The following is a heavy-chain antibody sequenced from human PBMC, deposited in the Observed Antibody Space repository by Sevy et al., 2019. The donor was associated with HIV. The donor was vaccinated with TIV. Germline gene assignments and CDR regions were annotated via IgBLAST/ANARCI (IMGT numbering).Heavy chain of an antibody. Sequence: GGSLRLSCAASGFTFSSYDMSWVRQAPGKGLEWVSGISPTGGTTHYAESVKGRFIISRDNSKKTLFLQMNSLRAEDTALYYCAKDSEQQLGPDYWGQGTQVTVSS. D-gene: IGHD6-13*01. CDR2: ISPTGGTT. CDR3: AKDSEQQLGPDY. CDR1: GFTFSSYD. V-gene: IGHV3-23*01. J-gene: IGHJ4*02.